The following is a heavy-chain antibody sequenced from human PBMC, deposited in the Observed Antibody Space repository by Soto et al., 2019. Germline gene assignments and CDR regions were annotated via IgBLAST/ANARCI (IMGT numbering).Heavy chain of an antibody. Sequence: QVQLVQSGAEVKKPGSSVKVSCKASGGTFSSYAISWVRQAPGQGLEWMGGIIPIFGTANYAQKFQGRVTITEDESTSTAYMELSSLRSEDTAVYYCASGDYDFCSGPGGGMDVWGQGTTVTVSS. J-gene: IGHJ6*02. D-gene: IGHD3-3*01. V-gene: IGHV1-69*12. CDR2: IIPIFGTA. CDR1: GGTFSSYA. CDR3: ASGDYDFCSGPGGGMDV.